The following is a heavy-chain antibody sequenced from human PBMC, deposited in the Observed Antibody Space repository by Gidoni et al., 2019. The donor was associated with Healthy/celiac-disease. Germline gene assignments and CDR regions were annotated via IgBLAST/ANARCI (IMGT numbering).Heavy chain of an antibody. D-gene: IGHD4-4*01. V-gene: IGHV3-15*01. Sequence: EVQLVESGGGLVKPGGSLRLSCAASGFTFSNAWMSCVRQAPGKGLEWVGRIKSKTDGGTTDYAAPVKGRFTISRDDSKNTLYLQMNSLKTEDTAVYYCTTNLYTVTTGLEGYYYYYYYMDVWGKGTTVTVSS. J-gene: IGHJ6*03. CDR3: TTNLYTVTTGLEGYYYYYYYMDV. CDR2: IKSKTDGGTT. CDR1: GFTFSNAW.